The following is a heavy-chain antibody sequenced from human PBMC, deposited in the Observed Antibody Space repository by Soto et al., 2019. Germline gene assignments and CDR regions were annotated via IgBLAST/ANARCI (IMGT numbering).Heavy chain of an antibody. CDR1: GASVSSGTYY. J-gene: IGHJ6*02. V-gene: IGHV4-61*01. Sequence: QVQLQESGPGLVRPSETLSLTCTVSGASVSSGTYYWNWIRQPPGRGLEWIGHIYYTGTTKYSPSLKSRVIISVDKSKNQFSLKLSSMTAADTAVYYCAREAKWDLPSYYYYAMDVWGPGTTVTVSS. D-gene: IGHD1-26*01. CDR3: AREAKWDLPSYYYYAMDV. CDR2: IYYTGTT.